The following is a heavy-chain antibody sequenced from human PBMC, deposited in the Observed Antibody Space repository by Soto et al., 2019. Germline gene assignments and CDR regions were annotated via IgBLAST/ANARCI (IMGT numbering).Heavy chain of an antibody. CDR1: GFNFSDHY. CDR3: ARHTSGWHYYDY. Sequence: GSLRLSCAASGFNFSDHYMNWVRQAPGKGLEWVSYISGSSRYTNFADSVKGRFTISRDNAKNSLYLQMNSLRVEDTAVYYCARHTSGWHYYDYWGQGTPVTVSS. V-gene: IGHV3-11*06. D-gene: IGHD6-19*01. CDR2: ISGSSRYT. J-gene: IGHJ4*02.